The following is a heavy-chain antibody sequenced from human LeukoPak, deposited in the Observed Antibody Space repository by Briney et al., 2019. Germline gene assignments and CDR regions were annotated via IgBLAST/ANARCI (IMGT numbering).Heavy chain of an antibody. CDR2: ISSNGGST. J-gene: IGHJ4*02. Sequence: SGGCLRLSCSASGFTFSSYAMHWVRQAPGKGLEYVSAISSNGGSTYYADSVKGRFTISRDNSKNTPYLQMSSLRAEDTAVYYCVKTAIIAAAGTFFDYWGQGTLVTVSS. D-gene: IGHD6-13*01. CDR1: GFTFSSYA. CDR3: VKTAIIAAAGTFFDY. V-gene: IGHV3-64D*06.